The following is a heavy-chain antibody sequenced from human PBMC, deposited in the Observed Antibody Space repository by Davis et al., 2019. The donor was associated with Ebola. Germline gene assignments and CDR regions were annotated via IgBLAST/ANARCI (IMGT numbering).Heavy chain of an antibody. CDR3: ASLSSWYDSHMDDP. D-gene: IGHD6-13*01. CDR2: ISGSGGST. J-gene: IGHJ5*02. V-gene: IGHV3-23*01. Sequence: PGGSLRLSCAASGFTFSSYAMSWVRQAPGKGLEWVSAISGSGGSTYYADSVKGRFTISRDNSKNTLYLQMNSLRAEDTAVYYCASLSSWYDSHMDDPWGQGTLVTVSS. CDR1: GFTFSSYA.